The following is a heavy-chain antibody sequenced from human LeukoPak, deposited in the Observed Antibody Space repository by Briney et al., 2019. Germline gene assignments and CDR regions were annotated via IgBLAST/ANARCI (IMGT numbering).Heavy chain of an antibody. CDR2: IKKDGSEE. Sequence: GGSLRLSRAASGFTFSSYWMTWVRQAPGKGLEWVAIIKKDGSEEYYAGSVKGRFTISRDNAKNLLFLQLNSLRAEDTAVYYCAGGVGWVFDIWGRGTMVTVSS. V-gene: IGHV3-7*01. CDR3: AGGVGWVFDI. CDR1: GFTFSSYW. D-gene: IGHD2-8*01. J-gene: IGHJ3*02.